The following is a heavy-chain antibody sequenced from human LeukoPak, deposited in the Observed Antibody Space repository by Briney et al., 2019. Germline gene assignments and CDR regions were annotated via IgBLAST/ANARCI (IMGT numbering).Heavy chain of an antibody. V-gene: IGHV3-30-3*01. D-gene: IGHD5-24*01. CDR3: AGGKRWLQLDY. CDR1: GFTFSSYA. Sequence: AGGSLRLSCAASGFTFSSYAMHWVRQAPGKGLEWVAVISYDGSNKYYADSAKGRFTISRDNSKNTLYPQMNSLRAEDTAVYYCAGGKRWLQLDYWGQGTLVTVSS. CDR2: ISYDGSNK. J-gene: IGHJ4*02.